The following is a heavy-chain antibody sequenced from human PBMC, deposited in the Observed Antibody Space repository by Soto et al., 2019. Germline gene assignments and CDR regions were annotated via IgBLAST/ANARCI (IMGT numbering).Heavy chain of an antibody. CDR2: IRSTSNAM. J-gene: IGHJ4*02. Sequence: EVQLVESGGGLVQPGGSLRLSCVASGFTFSRSSMNWVRQAPGKGLGWVSNIRSTSNAMYYADSVKGRFTVSRDNGKNSLYLQMNSLRDEDTAVYYCARDMVGFDYWGQGTLVTVSS. CDR3: ARDMVGFDY. CDR1: GFTFSRSS. V-gene: IGHV3-48*02. D-gene: IGHD2-15*01.